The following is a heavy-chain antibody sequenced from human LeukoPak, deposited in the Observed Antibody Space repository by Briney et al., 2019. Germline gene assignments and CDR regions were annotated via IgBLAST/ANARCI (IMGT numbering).Heavy chain of an antibody. CDR2: ISYDGSNK. J-gene: IGHJ5*02. CDR1: GFTFSGYG. CDR3: AKDYCSGGSCNWFDP. D-gene: IGHD2-15*01. V-gene: IGHV3-30*18. Sequence: PGRSLRLSCAASGFTFSGYGIHWVRQAPGKGLEWVAVISYDGSNKYYADSVKGRLTISRDNSKNTLYLQMNSLRAEDTAVYYCAKDYCSGGSCNWFDPWGQGTLVTVSS.